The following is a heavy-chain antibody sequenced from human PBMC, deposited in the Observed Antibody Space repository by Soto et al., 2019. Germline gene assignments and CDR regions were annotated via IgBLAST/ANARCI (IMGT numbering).Heavy chain of an antibody. CDR1: GGSISSSSYH. CDR2: IYYSGST. CDR3: ARQKYYYDSSGYYPYYYYYGMDV. V-gene: IGHV4-39*01. Sequence: SETLSLTCTVSGGSISSSSYHWGWIRQPPGKGLEWIGSIYYSGSTYYNPSLKSRVTISVDTSKNQFSLKLSSVTAADTAVYYCARQKYYYDSSGYYPYYYYYGMDVWGQGTTVTVSS. D-gene: IGHD3-22*01. J-gene: IGHJ6*02.